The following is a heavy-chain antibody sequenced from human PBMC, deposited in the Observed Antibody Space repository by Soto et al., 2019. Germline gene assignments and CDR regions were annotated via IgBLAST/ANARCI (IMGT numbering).Heavy chain of an antibody. CDR1: GFTFSSYA. CDR2: ISYDGSNK. CDR3: ARDSSEYYDFWSGYSIKGMDV. D-gene: IGHD3-3*01. Sequence: GGSLRLSCAASGFTFSSYAMHWVRQAPGKGLEWVAVISYDGSNKYYADSVKGGFTISRDNAKNTLYLQMNSLRAEDTAVYYCARDSSEYYDFWSGYSIKGMDVWGQGTTVTVSS. J-gene: IGHJ6*02. V-gene: IGHV3-30-3*01.